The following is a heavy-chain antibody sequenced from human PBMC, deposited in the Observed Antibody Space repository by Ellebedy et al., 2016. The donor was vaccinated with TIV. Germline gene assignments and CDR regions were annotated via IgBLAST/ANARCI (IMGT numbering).Heavy chain of an antibody. J-gene: IGHJ3*02. CDR1: GFGFNLYS. V-gene: IGHV3-21*01. Sequence: GESLKISXAASGFGFNLYSMNWVRQAPDKGLEWVSTFTSSSSSVFYADSVKGRFTISRDNSKNMLYLQMDSLKIEDTAIYYCVGERGTRAFNTWGRGTMVTASS. CDR3: VGERGTRAFNT. D-gene: IGHD1-1*01. CDR2: FTSSSSSV.